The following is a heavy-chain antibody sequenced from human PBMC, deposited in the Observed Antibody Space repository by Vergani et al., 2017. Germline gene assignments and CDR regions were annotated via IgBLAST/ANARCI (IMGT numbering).Heavy chain of an antibody. Sequence: EVQLVESGGGLVQPGGSLRLSCSASGFSFNSYWMHWVRQVPGKGLLWVSRIKSDGSITAYADSVKGRFTISRDTSKKTLSLQMRSLRADDTAVYYCAKDGRENSDYGYFDYWGQGTLVTVSS. CDR2: IKSDGSIT. V-gene: IGHV3-74*03. J-gene: IGHJ4*02. CDR1: GFSFNSYW. D-gene: IGHD4-17*01. CDR3: AKDGRENSDYGYFDY.